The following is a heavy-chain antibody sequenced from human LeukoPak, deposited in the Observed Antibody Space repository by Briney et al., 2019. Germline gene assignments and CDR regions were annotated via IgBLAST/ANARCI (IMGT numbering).Heavy chain of an antibody. V-gene: IGHV4-4*02. CDR1: GGSISSSNW. J-gene: IGHJ4*02. CDR3: ARGPRNSLQVDY. CDR2: IYHSGST. Sequence: SGTLSLTCAVSGGSISSSNWWSWVRQPPGKGLEWIGEIYHSGSTNYNPSLKSRVTISVDTSKNQFSLKLSSVTAADTAVYYCARGPRNSLQVDYWGQGTLVTVSS. D-gene: IGHD4-11*01.